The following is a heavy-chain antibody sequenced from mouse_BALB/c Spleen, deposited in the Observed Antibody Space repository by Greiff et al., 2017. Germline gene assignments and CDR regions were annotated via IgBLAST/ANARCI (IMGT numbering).Heavy chain of an antibody. D-gene: IGHD2-14*01. V-gene: IGHV1-87*01. J-gene: IGHJ4*01. CDR2: IYPGDGDT. CDR3: ARPRYDEAMDY. Sequence: QVQLQQSGAELARPGASVKLSCKASGYTFTSYWMQWVKQRPGQGLEWIGAIYPGDGDTRYTQKFKGKATLTADKSSSTAYMQLSSLASEDSAVYYCARPRYDEAMDYWGQGTSVTVSS. CDR1: GYTFTSYW.